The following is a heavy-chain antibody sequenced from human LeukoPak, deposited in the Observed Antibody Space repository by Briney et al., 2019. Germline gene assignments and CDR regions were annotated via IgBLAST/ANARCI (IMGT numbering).Heavy chain of an antibody. V-gene: IGHV4-30-2*01. CDR3: ARQPAASYYYYYGMDV. CDR1: GGSISSGGYS. CDR2: IYHSGST. J-gene: IGHJ6*02. Sequence: PSQTLSLTCAVSGGSISSGGYSWSWIRQPPGKGLEWIGYIYHSGSTYYNPSLKSRVTISVDRSKNQFSLKLSSVTAADTAVYYCARQPAASYYYYYGMDVWGQGTTVTVSS. D-gene: IGHD2-2*01.